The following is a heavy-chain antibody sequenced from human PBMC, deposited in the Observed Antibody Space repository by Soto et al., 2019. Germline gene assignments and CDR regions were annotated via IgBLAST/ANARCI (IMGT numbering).Heavy chain of an antibody. D-gene: IGHD3-9*01. J-gene: IGHJ4*02. V-gene: IGHV3-23*01. CDR2: ISGSGGST. CDR1: GFTFSSYA. CDR3: ARGYDILSHFDY. Sequence: EVQLLESGGGLVQPGGSLRLSCATSGFTFSSYAMSWVRQAPGKGLEWLSPISGSGGSTYYADSVKGRFTISRDNSKNTLYLQMNSLRAEDTAVYYCARGYDILSHFDYWGQGTLVTVSS.